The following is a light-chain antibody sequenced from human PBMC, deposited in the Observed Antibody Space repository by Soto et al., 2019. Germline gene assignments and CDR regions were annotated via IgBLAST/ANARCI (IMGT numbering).Light chain of an antibody. CDR1: SSDVGGYNY. V-gene: IGLV2-14*01. CDR3: CSYTVSGNYV. Sequence: SALTQPASVSGSPGQSITISCTGTSSDVGGYNYVSWYQQHPGKAPKLMIYAVSNRSSGVSNRFSGSKSGNTATLTISGLQAEDEADYYCCSYTVSGNYVLGNGTKFTVL. CDR2: AVS. J-gene: IGLJ1*01.